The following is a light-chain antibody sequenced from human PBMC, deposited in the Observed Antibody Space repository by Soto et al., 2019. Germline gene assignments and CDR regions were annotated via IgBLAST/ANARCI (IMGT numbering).Light chain of an antibody. CDR1: QSISSW. Sequence: DIQMTQSPSTLSASVGDRVTITCRASQSISSWLAWYQQKPGKAPKLLIYKASSLESGVPSRFSGSGSGTEFTLTISSLQPDDFANYYCQHYNSYSPRYTFGQGTKLEIK. CDR2: KAS. CDR3: QHYNSYSPRYT. J-gene: IGKJ2*01. V-gene: IGKV1-5*03.